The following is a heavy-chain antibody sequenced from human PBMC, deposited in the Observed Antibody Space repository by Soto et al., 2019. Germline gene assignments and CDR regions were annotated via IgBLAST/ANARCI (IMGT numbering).Heavy chain of an antibody. J-gene: IGHJ5*02. CDR1: GFSLSTSGVG. CDR3: VHRRGAASGTNWFDP. Sequence: QITLKESGPTLVKPTQTLTLTCTFSGFSLSTSGVGVGWIRQPPGKALEWLALIYWDDDKRYSPSLKSRLTITKDTSKNQVVLTMTNMDPVDTATYYCVHRRGAASGTNWFDPWGHGTLVTVSP. D-gene: IGHD6-13*01. CDR2: IYWDDDK. V-gene: IGHV2-5*02.